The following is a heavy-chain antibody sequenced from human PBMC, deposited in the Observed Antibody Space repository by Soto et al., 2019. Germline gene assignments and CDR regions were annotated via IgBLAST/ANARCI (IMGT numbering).Heavy chain of an antibody. CDR3: ARALGYCSSTSCSNYYYYGMDV. Sequence: PGGSLRLSCAASGFTFSSFGMHWVRQAPGKGLEWVAVIWYDGSNKYYADSVKGRFTISRDNSKNTLYLQMNSLRAEDTAVYCCARALGYCSSTSCSNYYYYGMDVWGQGTTVTVSS. V-gene: IGHV3-33*01. CDR2: IWYDGSNK. D-gene: IGHD2-2*01. J-gene: IGHJ6*02. CDR1: GFTFSSFG.